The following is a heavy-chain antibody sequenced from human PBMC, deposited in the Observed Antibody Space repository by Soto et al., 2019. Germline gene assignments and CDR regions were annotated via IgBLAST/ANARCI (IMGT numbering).Heavy chain of an antibody. CDR3: AHSLIGYYYDSSGSNWFDP. D-gene: IGHD3-22*01. Sequence: LTLTCTFSGFSLSTSGVGVGWIRQPPGKALEWLALIYWDDDKRYSPSLKSRLTITKDTSKNQVVLTMTNMDPVDTATYYCAHSLIGYYYDSSGSNWFDPWGRGTLVTV. CDR2: IYWDDDK. V-gene: IGHV2-5*02. CDR1: GFSLSTSGVG. J-gene: IGHJ5*02.